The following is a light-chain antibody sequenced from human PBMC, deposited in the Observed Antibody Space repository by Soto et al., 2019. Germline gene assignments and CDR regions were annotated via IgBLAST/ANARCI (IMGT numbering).Light chain of an antibody. CDR2: WAS. CDR3: QQYYSPPLT. V-gene: IGKV4-1*01. J-gene: IGKJ4*01. Sequence: DIVMTQYPDSLAVSLGERATINCKSSQSVLYSSNNKNYLAWYQQKPRQPPKLLIYWASTRESGVPDRFSGSGSGTDFTLTISSLQAEDVAVYYCQQYYSPPLTFGGGTKVDIK. CDR1: QSVLYSSNNKNY.